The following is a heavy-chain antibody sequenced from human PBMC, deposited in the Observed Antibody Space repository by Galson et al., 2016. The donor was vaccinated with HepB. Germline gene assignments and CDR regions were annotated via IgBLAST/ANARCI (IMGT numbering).Heavy chain of an antibody. CDR3: ARQRRVTPTLLSFDP. D-gene: IGHD2-21*02. V-gene: IGHV4-4*02. Sequence: ETLSLTCAVSGDSINGSDWWSWVRQSPGKGLEWIAEIYHTGTSNLSPSLLSRVTLSVDKSKNQFSLTMNSVTAADTAVYYCARQRRVTPTLLSFDPWGQGILVTVSS. CDR2: IYHTGTS. CDR1: GDSINGSDW. J-gene: IGHJ5*02.